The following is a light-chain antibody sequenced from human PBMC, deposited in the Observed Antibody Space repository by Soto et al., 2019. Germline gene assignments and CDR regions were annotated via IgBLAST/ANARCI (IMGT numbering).Light chain of an antibody. CDR1: QSVTNNF. V-gene: IGKV3-20*01. Sequence: ENVLTQSPGTLSLYPGERATLSCRASQSVTNNFFAWYQQRPGQAPRLLIYGISNRATGIPDRFSGSGSGTDFTLTISRLEPEEFVVYYCQQYITLPHTFGQGTKLEVK. J-gene: IGKJ2*01. CDR2: GIS. CDR3: QQYITLPHT.